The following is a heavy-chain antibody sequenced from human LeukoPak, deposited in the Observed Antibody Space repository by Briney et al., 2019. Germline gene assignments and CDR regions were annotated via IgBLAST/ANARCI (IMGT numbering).Heavy chain of an antibody. CDR3: AREYSSSWYGNNWFDP. CDR2: ISAYNGNT. J-gene: IGHJ5*02. V-gene: IGHV1-18*01. D-gene: IGHD6-13*01. CDR1: GYTFTSYG. Sequence: ASVTVSCKASGYTFTSYGISWVRQAPGQGLEWMGWISAYNGNTNYAQKLQGRVTMTTDTSASTAYMELRSLRSDDTAVYYCAREYSSSWYGNNWFDPWGQGTLVTVSS.